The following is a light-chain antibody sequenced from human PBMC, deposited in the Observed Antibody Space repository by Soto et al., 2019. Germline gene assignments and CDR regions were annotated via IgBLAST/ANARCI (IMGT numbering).Light chain of an antibody. J-gene: IGKJ1*01. CDR2: GAS. CDR3: QQYGSLSWT. Sequence: DIVLTQSPGTLSLSPGESATLSCRASQSVSSNYLAWYQQKPGQAPRLLIYGASTRATGVPDRFSGSGSGTDFTLTISRLEPEDFAVYHCQQYGSLSWTFGQGTKVEIK. V-gene: IGKV3-20*01. CDR1: QSVSSNY.